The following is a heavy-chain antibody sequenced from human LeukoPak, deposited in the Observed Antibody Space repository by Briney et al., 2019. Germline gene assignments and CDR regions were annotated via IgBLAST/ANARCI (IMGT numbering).Heavy chain of an antibody. V-gene: IGHV3-23*01. D-gene: IGHD3-22*01. CDR2: VSPSGDST. CDR3: AKYPLKGYGSSGYY. CDR1: GFTFSNHG. J-gene: IGHJ4*02. Sequence: GGSLRLSCAASGFTFSNHGMDWVRQAPGKGLEWVSGVSPSGDSTYYADSVKGRFTISRDNSKNTLYLQMNSLRAEHPALYYCAKYPLKGYGSSGYYWGQGTLVTVSS.